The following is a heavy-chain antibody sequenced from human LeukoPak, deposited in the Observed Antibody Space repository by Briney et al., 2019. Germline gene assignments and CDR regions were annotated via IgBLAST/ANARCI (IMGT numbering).Heavy chain of an antibody. CDR1: GFSFSSYS. V-gene: IGHV3-21*01. CDR2: ISMSNFYI. D-gene: IGHD2-2*01. J-gene: IGHJ6*03. Sequence: GGSLRLSCVASGFSFSSYSMNWVRQAPGKGLEWVSSISMSNFYIYYADSVKGRFTISRDNAKNSLYLQMNSLRADDTAVYFCARDPSPRTTYYYYSMDVWGTGTTVTVSS. CDR3: ARDPSPRTTYYYYSMDV.